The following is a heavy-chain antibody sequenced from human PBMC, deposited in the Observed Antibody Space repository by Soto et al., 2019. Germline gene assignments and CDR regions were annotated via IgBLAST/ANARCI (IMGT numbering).Heavy chain of an antibody. J-gene: IGHJ5*02. CDR2: IYYSGST. D-gene: IGHD5-12*01. CDR3: ARDALRAVSP. CDR1: GGSISSGGYY. Sequence: NPSETLSLTCTVSGGSISSGGYYWSWIRQHPGKGLEWIGYIYYSGSTYYNPSLKSRVTISVDTSKNQFSLKLSSVTAADTAVYYCARDALRAVSPWRQGTLVTVSS. V-gene: IGHV4-31*03.